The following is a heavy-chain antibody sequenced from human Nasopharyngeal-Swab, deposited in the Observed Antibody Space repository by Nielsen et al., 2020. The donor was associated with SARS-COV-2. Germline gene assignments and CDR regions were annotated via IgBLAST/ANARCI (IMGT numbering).Heavy chain of an antibody. Sequence: ASVKVSCKVSGYSFTEISMHWVRQAPGKGLEWRGGFDPEHNEKNYAQKFQGRVTMTEDTSTDTAYMELSSLTSEDTAVYYCAGETGDFWSGYEYWGQGTLVSVSS. D-gene: IGHD3-3*01. CDR1: GYSFTEIS. V-gene: IGHV1-24*01. J-gene: IGHJ4*02. CDR2: FDPEHNEK. CDR3: AGETGDFWSGYEY.